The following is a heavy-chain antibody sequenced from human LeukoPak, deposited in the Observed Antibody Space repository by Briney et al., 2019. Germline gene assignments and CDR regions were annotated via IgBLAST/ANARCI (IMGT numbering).Heavy chain of an antibody. CDR3: ARDQVPAANPNYYYYGMDV. CDR1: GYTFTGYY. D-gene: IGHD2-2*01. Sequence: ASVKVSCKASGYTFTGYYMHWVRQAPGQGLEWMGWINPNSGGTNYAQKFQGRVTMTRDTSISTAYMELSRLRSNDTAVYYCARDQVPAANPNYYYYGMDVWGQGTTVTVSS. J-gene: IGHJ6*02. V-gene: IGHV1-2*02. CDR2: INPNSGGT.